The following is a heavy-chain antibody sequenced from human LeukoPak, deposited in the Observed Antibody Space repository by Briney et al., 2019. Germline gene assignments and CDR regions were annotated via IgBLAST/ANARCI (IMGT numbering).Heavy chain of an antibody. V-gene: IGHV1-18*01. CDR1: GYTFTSYG. D-gene: IGHD6-19*01. J-gene: IGHJ6*02. Sequence: GASVKVSCKASGYTFTSYGISWVRQAPGRGLEWMGWISAYNGNTNYAQKLQGRVTMTTDTSTCTAYMELRSLRSDDTAVYYCARDPEYSSGWYNRNYYYYYGMDVWGQGTTVTVSS. CDR3: ARDPEYSSGWYNRNYYYYYGMDV. CDR2: ISAYNGNT.